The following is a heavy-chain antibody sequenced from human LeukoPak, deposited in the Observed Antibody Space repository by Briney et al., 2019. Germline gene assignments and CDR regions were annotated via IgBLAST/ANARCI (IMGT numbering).Heavy chain of an antibody. D-gene: IGHD2-15*01. CDR1: GFTFSDHY. CDR3: ARPFPDCSGGSCYYYFDY. Sequence: GSLRLSCAASGFTFSDHYMDWVRQPPGKGLEWVGRTRNKANSYTTEYAASVKGRFTISRDDSKNSLYLQMNSLKTEDTAVYYCARPFPDCSGGSCYYYFDYWGQGTLVTVSS. V-gene: IGHV3-72*01. CDR2: TRNKANSYTT. J-gene: IGHJ4*02.